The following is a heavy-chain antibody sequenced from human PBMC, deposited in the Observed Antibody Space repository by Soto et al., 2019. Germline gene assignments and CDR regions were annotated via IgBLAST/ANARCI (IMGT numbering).Heavy chain of an antibody. CDR2: IYHSGST. CDR1: GGSISSSNW. J-gene: IGHJ5*02. CDR3: ARVRVEMATMGWFDP. D-gene: IGHD5-12*01. Sequence: PSETLSLTCAVFGGSISSSNWGRWVRQPPGKGLEWIGEIYHSGSTNYNPSLKSRVTISVDKSKNQFSLKLSSVTAADTAVYYCARVRVEMATMGWFDPWGQGTLVTVSS. V-gene: IGHV4-4*02.